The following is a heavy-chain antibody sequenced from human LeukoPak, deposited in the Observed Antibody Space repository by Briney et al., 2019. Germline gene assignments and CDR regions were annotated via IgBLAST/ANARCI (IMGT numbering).Heavy chain of an antibody. CDR3: AKHYMGSYDNRGLDY. CDR2: IYYSGST. J-gene: IGHJ4*02. D-gene: IGHD3-10*01. Sequence: SETLSLTCTVSGGSISSYYWSWIRQPPGKGLEWIGYIYYSGSTNYNPSLKSRVTISVDTSKNQFSLKLSSVTAADTAVYYCAKHYMGSYDNRGLDYWGQGTLVTVSS. V-gene: IGHV4-59*08. CDR1: GGSISSYY.